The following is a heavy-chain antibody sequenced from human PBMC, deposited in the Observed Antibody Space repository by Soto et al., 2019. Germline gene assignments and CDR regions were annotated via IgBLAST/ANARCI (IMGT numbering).Heavy chain of an antibody. J-gene: IGHJ6*02. CDR3: ARQEVPQWFTKGYYGMDV. CDR1: GGFLSESY. Sequence: KTSETLSLTCAVYGGFLSESYWTWIRQPPGKGLEWIGEINHRGNTNYNPSLKSRVTISVDTSKNQFSLKLTSVTAADTAVYYCARQEVPQWFTKGYYGMDVWDQGTTVTVSS. CDR2: INHRGNT. V-gene: IGHV4-34*01. D-gene: IGHD2-8*01.